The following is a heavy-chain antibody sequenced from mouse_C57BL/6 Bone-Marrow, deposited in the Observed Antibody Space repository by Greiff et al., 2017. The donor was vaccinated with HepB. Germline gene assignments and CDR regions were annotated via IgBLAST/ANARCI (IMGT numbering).Heavy chain of an antibody. CDR2: ISNGGGST. D-gene: IGHD2-4*01. V-gene: IGHV5-12*01. Sequence: EVQLVESGGGLVQPGGSLKLSCAASGFTFSDYYMYWVRQTPEKRLEWVAYISNGGGSTYYPDTVKGRFTISRDNAKNTLYLQMSRLKSEDTAMYYCARHVKDYDGFAYWGQGTLVTVSA. CDR3: ARHVKDYDGFAY. CDR1: GFTFSDYY. J-gene: IGHJ3*01.